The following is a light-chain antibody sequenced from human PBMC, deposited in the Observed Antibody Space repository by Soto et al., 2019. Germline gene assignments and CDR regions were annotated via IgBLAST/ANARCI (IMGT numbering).Light chain of an antibody. CDR3: AAWDESLNGVV. V-gene: IGLV1-44*01. CDR2: SYN. J-gene: IGLJ2*01. Sequence: QSVLTQPPSASGTPGQRVTISCSGSSPNIGSNTVIWYQQLPGTAPKLLIYSYNQRPSGVPDRLSGSKSGTSASLAISGLQSEDEADYYCAAWDESLNGVVFGGGTKLTVL. CDR1: SPNIGSNT.